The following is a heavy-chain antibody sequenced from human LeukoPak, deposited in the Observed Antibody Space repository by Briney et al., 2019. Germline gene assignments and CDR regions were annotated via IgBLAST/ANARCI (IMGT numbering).Heavy chain of an antibody. CDR3: ATVPRFLEWLSTPYDY. Sequence: GESLKISCKGSGYVFTNYWVGWVRQMPGKGLEWMGIIYPGDSETRYSPSFQGQVTISADKSITTAYLQWSSLRSEDTAVYYCATVPRFLEWLSTPYDYWGQGTLVTVSS. CDR2: IYPGDSET. V-gene: IGHV5-51*01. J-gene: IGHJ4*02. D-gene: IGHD3-3*01. CDR1: GYVFTNYW.